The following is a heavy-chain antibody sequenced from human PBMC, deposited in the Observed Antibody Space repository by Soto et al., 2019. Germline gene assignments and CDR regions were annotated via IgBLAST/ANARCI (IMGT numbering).Heavy chain of an antibody. CDR2: VYYSGRT. J-gene: IGHJ4*02. CDR1: GASITDYY. V-gene: IGHV4-59*01. Sequence: QVQLQESGPGLVKPSETLSLSCTVSGASITDYYWTWNRQPPGQGLEWIGYVYYSGRTNYNPSLKSRVTMSVDMSKDQFSLILTSLTAADTAVYYCASFHGVASAGFDSWGQGTLVTVSS. CDR3: ASFHGVASAGFDS. D-gene: IGHD6-13*01.